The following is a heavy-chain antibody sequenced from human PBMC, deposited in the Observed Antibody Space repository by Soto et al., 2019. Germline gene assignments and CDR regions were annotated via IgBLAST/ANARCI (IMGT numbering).Heavy chain of an antibody. V-gene: IGHV3-64*01. CDR3: ARCCRGYSGDDLGY. CDR1: GFTFSSYA. Sequence: EVQLVESGGGLVQPGGSQRLSCAASGFTFSSYAMHWVRQAPGKGLEYVSVISSNGGSTDYANSVKGRFTISRDNSKNTLYLQMGSLRAEDMAGYYCARCCRGYSGDDLGYWGQGTLVTVSS. CDR2: ISSNGGST. D-gene: IGHD5-12*01. J-gene: IGHJ4*02.